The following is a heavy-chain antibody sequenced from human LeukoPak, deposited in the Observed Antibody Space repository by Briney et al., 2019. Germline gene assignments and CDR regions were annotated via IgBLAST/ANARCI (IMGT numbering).Heavy chain of an antibody. V-gene: IGHV3-64*01. CDR3: ARGPGNYDILTGRDYFDY. D-gene: IGHD3-9*01. J-gene: IGHJ4*02. CDR1: GFTFSSYA. CDR2: ISSNGGST. Sequence: GGSLRLSCAASGFTFSSYAMHWVRQAPGKGLEYVSAISSNGGSTYYANSVKGRFTISRDNSKNTLYLQMGSLRAEDMAVYYCARGPGNYDILTGRDYFDYWGQGTLVTVSS.